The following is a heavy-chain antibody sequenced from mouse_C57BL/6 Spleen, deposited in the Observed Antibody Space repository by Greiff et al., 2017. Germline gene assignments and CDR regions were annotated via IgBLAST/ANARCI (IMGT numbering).Heavy chain of an antibody. CDR2: IDPSDSYT. J-gene: IGHJ4*01. CDR1: GYTFTSYW. D-gene: IGHD1-1*01. CDR3: ARRGWGSSFEAMDY. Sequence: QVQLQQPGAELVMPGASVKLSCKASGYTFTSYWMHWVKQRPGQGLEWIGEIDPSDSYTNYNQKFKGKSTLTVDKSSSTAYMQLSSLTSEDSAVYYCARRGWGSSFEAMDYWGQGTSVTVSS. V-gene: IGHV1-69*01.